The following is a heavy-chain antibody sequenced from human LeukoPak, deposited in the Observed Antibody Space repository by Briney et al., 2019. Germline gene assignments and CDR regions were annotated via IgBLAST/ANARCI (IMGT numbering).Heavy chain of an antibody. CDR2: INHSGST. CDR3: ARGRVHFTISF. J-gene: IGHJ4*02. V-gene: IGHV4-34*01. D-gene: IGHD3-3*01. CDR1: GGSFSGYY. Sequence: SETLSLTCAVYGGSFSGYYWSWIRQPPGKGLEWIGEINHSGSTYYNPSLKSRVTISVDTSKNQFSLKLSSVTAADTAVYYCARGRVHFTISFWGQGTLVTVSS.